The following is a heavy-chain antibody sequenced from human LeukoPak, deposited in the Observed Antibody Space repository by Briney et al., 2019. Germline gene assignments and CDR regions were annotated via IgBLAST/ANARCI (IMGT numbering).Heavy chain of an antibody. CDR2: ISGSGGST. V-gene: IGHV3-23*01. J-gene: IGHJ4*02. CDR1: GFTFSSYA. D-gene: IGHD3-22*01. CDR3: AKSLQDYYDSSGYPLDY. Sequence: GGSLRLSCAASGFTFSSYAMSWVRQAPGKGLEWVSAISGSGGSTYYADSVKGRFTISRDNSKNTLYLQMNSLRAEDTAVYYCAKSLQDYYDSSGYPLDYWGQGTLVTVSS.